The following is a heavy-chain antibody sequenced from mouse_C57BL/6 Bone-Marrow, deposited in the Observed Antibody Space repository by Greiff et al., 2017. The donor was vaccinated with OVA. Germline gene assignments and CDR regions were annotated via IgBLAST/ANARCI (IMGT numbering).Heavy chain of an antibody. J-gene: IGHJ4*01. CDR1: GYSFTSYY. V-gene: IGHV1-66*01. CDR2: IYPGSGNT. CDR3: ARKRKLGHYAMDY. D-gene: IGHD4-1*01. Sequence: QVQLKESGPELVKPGASVKISCKASGYSFTSYYIHWVKQRPGQGLEWIGWIYPGSGNTKYNEKFKGKATLTADTSSSTAYMQLSSLTSEDSAVYYCARKRKLGHYAMDYWGQGTSVTVSS.